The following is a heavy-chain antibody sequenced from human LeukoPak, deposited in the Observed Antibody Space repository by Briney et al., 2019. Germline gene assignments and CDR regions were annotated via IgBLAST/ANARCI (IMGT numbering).Heavy chain of an antibody. J-gene: IGHJ3*02. CDR1: GFTFSSYA. D-gene: IGHD3-10*01. CDR2: IYPGDSDT. CDR3: AREPGPGVNDAFDI. V-gene: IGHV5-51*01. Sequence: GGSLRLSCAASGFTFSSYAMSWVRQAPGKGLEWMGIIYPGDSDTRYSPSFQGQVTISADKSISTAYLQWSSLKASDTAMYYCAREPGPGVNDAFDIWGQGTMVTVSS.